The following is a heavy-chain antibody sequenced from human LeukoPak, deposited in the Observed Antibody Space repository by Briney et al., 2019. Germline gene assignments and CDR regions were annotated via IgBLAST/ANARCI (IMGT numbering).Heavy chain of an antibody. J-gene: IGHJ4*02. Sequence: PGGSLRLSCAASGFTFSSYGMHWVRQAPGKGLEWVAFIRYDGTNKYYADSVKGRFTIPRDNSKNTLYLQLHSLRAEDTAVYSCAKDLSPMVGAKTFDYWGQGTLVTVSS. CDR3: AKDLSPMVGAKTFDY. V-gene: IGHV3-30*02. CDR1: GFTFSSYG. D-gene: IGHD1-26*01. CDR2: IRYDGTNK.